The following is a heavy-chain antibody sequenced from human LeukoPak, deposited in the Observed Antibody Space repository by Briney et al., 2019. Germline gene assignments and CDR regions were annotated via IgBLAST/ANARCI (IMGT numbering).Heavy chain of an antibody. CDR1: GFTFSSYA. D-gene: IGHD3-22*01. V-gene: IGHV3-23*01. CDR3: AKKGYYYDSSGYYHYFDY. J-gene: IGHJ4*02. Sequence: PGGSLRLSCAASGFTFSSYAISWVRQAPGKGLEWVSAISGSGGSTYYADSVKGRFTISRDNSKNTLYLQMNSLRAEDTAVYYCAKKGYYYDSSGYYHYFDYWGQGTLVTVSS. CDR2: ISGSGGST.